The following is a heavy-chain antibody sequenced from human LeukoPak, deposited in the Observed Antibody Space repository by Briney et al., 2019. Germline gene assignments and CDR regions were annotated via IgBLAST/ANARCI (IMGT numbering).Heavy chain of an antibody. CDR2: INHSGTS. V-gene: IGHV4-34*01. Sequence: PSMTLSLTCAVYGGPFTNYYWSWIRQPPGKGLEWIGEINHSGTSNYNPSLKSRATISIDTSKNQFSLKLKSVTAADTAVYYCARGPVMIRGNWFAPWGQGNLVTVSS. J-gene: IGHJ5*02. D-gene: IGHD3-10*01. CDR1: GGPFTNYY. CDR3: ARGPVMIRGNWFAP.